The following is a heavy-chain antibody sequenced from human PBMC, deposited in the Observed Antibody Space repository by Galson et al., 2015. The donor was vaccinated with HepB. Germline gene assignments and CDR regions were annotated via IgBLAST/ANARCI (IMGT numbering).Heavy chain of an antibody. D-gene: IGHD2/OR15-2a*01. V-gene: IGHV3-15*01. CDR2: IKSKNDGGTT. Sequence: SLRLSCAASGFTFSNAWMSWVRQAPGKGLEWVGRIKSKNDGGTTDYAAPVKGRFIISRDDSKNTLYLQMNSLKTEDTAVYYCVYAASDYWGQGTLVTVSS. CDR3: VYAASDY. J-gene: IGHJ4*02. CDR1: GFTFSNAW.